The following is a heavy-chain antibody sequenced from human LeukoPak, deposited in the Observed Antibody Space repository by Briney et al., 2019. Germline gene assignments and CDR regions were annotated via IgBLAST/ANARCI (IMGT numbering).Heavy chain of an antibody. D-gene: IGHD3-22*01. J-gene: IGHJ4*02. V-gene: IGHV4-4*02. CDR3: ARVPYYDSSGYYVDY. CDR1: GGSISSNNW. CDR2: IYYSGST. Sequence: PSGTLSLTCAVSGGSISSNNWWGWVRQPPGKGLEWIGYIYYSGSTYYNPSLKSRVTISVDTSKNQFSLKLSSVTAADTAVYYCARVPYYDSSGYYVDYWGQGTLVTVSS.